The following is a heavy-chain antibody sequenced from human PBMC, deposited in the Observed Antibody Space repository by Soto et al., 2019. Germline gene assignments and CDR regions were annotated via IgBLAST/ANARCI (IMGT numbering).Heavy chain of an antibody. CDR1: GFTFSDHY. V-gene: IGHV3-11*06. Sequence: GGSLRLSCAASGFTFSDHYMSWIRQAPGKGLEWIGYSSNSGSFTRYADSVKGRFSISRDNAKNSLYLQINSLRGDDTATYFCVRSGDNYNLLDYWGQGTPVTVSS. CDR3: VRSGDNYNLLDY. CDR2: SSNSGSFT. D-gene: IGHD1-1*01. J-gene: IGHJ4*02.